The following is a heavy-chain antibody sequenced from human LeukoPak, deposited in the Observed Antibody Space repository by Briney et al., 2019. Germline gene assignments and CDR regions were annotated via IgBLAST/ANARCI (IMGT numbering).Heavy chain of an antibody. J-gene: IGHJ5*02. CDR1: GYNFTSYW. Sequence: GESLKISCKGSGYNFTSYWIGWVRQMPGKGLEWMGIIYPGDSDTRYSPSFQGQVTISVDKPISTAYLQWSSLKASDTAMYYCARVVVVPAARGDWFDPWGQGTLVTVSS. V-gene: IGHV5-51*04. D-gene: IGHD2-2*01. CDR3: ARVVVVPAARGDWFDP. CDR2: IYPGDSDT.